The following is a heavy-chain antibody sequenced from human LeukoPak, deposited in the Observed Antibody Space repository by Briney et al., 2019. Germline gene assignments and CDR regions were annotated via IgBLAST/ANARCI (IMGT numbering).Heavy chain of an antibody. CDR1: GFTFSTSI. Sequence: PGWSLRLSCAASGFTFSTSIMHWVRQAPGKGLVWVSRINSDGSTTSYADSVKGRFTISRDNAKNTLYLQMNSLRADDTAVYYCARVGASTSTGGYWGQGTLVTVSS. V-gene: IGHV3-74*01. CDR3: ARVGASTSTGGY. J-gene: IGHJ4*02. D-gene: IGHD2-2*01. CDR2: INSDGSTT.